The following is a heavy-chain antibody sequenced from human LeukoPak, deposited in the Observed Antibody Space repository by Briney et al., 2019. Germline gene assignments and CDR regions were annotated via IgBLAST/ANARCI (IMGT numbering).Heavy chain of an antibody. D-gene: IGHD3-3*01. CDR3: IRDWDHYDFDS. CDR1: GFTFSNYW. CDR2: INPAGNYA. J-gene: IGHJ5*01. V-gene: IGHV3-74*01. Sequence: GGSLRLSCAASGFTFSNYWIHWVRQAPGKGLVWVSRINPAGNYANYADSVKGRFTISRDNAKNTVYLQMNSLRAEDTALFYCIRDWDHYDFDSWGQGTLVTVSS.